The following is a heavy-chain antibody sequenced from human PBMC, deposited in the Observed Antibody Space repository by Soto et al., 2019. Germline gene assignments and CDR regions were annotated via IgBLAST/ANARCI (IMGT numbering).Heavy chain of an antibody. CDR1: GFTFSSYS. CDR3: ARKEDWRFDP. Sequence: KTGGSLRLSCAASGFTFSSYSMNWVRQAPGKGLEWVSSISSSSSYIYYADSVKGRFTISRDNAKNSLYLQMNSLRAEDTAVYYCARKEDWRFDPWGQGTLVTVSS. D-gene: IGHD1-1*01. J-gene: IGHJ5*02. CDR2: ISSSSSYI. V-gene: IGHV3-21*01.